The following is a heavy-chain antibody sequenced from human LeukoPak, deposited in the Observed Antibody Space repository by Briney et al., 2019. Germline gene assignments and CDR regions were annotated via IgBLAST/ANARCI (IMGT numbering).Heavy chain of an antibody. CDR1: GYTFTDYF. CDR3: ARDLRVGPTVFDY. CDR2: INPNSGGT. V-gene: IGHV1-2*02. D-gene: IGHD1-26*01. J-gene: IGHJ4*02. Sequence: ASVKVSCKASGYTFTDYFMHWVRQAPGQGLEWMGWINPNSGGTNYAHKFQGRVTMTRDTSISTAHMELSRLRSDDTAVYYCARDLRVGPTVFDYWGQGTLVTVSS.